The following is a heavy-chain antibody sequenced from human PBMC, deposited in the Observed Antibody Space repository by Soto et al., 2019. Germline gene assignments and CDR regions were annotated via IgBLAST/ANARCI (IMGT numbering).Heavy chain of an antibody. V-gene: IGHV3-53*01. CDR1: GFTVSSNY. CDR2: IYSGGST. D-gene: IGHD6-13*01. J-gene: IGHJ5*02. Sequence: GGSLRLSCAASGFTVSSNYMSWVRKAPGKGLEWVSVIYSGGSTYYADSVKGRFTISRDNSKNTLYLQMNSLRAEDTAVYYCAGDVAAAGYNWFDPWGQGTLVTVSS. CDR3: AGDVAAAGYNWFDP.